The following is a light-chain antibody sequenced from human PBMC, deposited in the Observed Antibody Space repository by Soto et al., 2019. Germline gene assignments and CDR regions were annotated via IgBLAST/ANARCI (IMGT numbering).Light chain of an antibody. CDR2: LGS. Sequence: DIVMTQSPLSLPVTPGEPASISCRSSQSLLSRNGYNYLDWYLQKPGQSPQLLIYLGSNRDSGDPDRFSGSGSGTDFTLEISRVEAEDVGIYHCMQALRAPPTFGQGTKVEI. CDR1: QSLLSRNGYNY. J-gene: IGKJ1*01. V-gene: IGKV2-28*01. CDR3: MQALRAPPT.